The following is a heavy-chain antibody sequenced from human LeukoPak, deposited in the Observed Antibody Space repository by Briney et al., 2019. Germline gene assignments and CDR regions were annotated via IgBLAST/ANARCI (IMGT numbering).Heavy chain of an antibody. D-gene: IGHD2-15*01. CDR1: GFTFDDYA. CDR3: ARVPGSYWYFDL. V-gene: IGHV3-9*01. J-gene: IGHJ2*01. CDR2: ISWNSGSI. Sequence: GGSLRLSCAASGFTFDDYAMHWVRQAPGKGLEWVSGISWNSGSIGYADSVKGRFTISRDNAKNSLYLQMNSLRAEDTAVYYCARVPGSYWYFDLWGRGTLVTVPS.